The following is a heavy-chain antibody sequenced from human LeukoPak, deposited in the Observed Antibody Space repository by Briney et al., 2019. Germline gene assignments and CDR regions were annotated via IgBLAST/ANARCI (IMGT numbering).Heavy chain of an antibody. D-gene: IGHD2-15*01. Sequence: ASVKVSCKASGYTFTSYGISWVRQAPGQGLEWMGIINPSGGSTTYAQRFQGRVTMTRDTSTSTVYMELSSLRSEDTAVYYCARGMYCSGGSCYSIFDYWGQGTLVTVSS. CDR1: GYTFTSYG. CDR2: INPSGGST. V-gene: IGHV1-46*01. CDR3: ARGMYCSGGSCYSIFDY. J-gene: IGHJ4*02.